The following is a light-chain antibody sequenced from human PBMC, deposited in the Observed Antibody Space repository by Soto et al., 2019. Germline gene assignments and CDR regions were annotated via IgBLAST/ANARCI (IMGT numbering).Light chain of an antibody. V-gene: IGKV1-33*01. CDR1: QDISNY. J-gene: IGKJ4*01. CDR2: DAS. CDR3: QQYDNLLT. Sequence: DIQMTQSPSSLSASVGDRVTITCRASQDISNYLNWYQQKPGKAPKLLIYDASNLETGVPSRFSGSGSGTDFTFTISSLQPEDIATYYCQQYDNLLTFGGGTKVEI.